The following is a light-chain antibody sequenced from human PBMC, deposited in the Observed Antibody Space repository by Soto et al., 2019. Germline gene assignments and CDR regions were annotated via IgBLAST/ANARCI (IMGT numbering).Light chain of an antibody. Sequence: EIVMTQSPATLSVSPGERATLSCRASQSVSSNLAWYQQKPGQAPRLLIYDASTRATGISARFSGSGSGTEFALTISSLQSEDFATYYCQQNYRATPWTFGQGTKVEVK. CDR1: QSVSSN. J-gene: IGKJ1*01. CDR3: QQNYRATPWT. V-gene: IGKV3-15*01. CDR2: DAS.